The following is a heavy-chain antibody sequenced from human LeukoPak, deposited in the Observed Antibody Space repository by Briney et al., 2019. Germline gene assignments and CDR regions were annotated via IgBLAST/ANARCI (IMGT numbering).Heavy chain of an antibody. CDR3: ARDQNYYGSGSYAPYYYYGMDV. CDR2: INSDGSST. CDR1: GFTFSSYW. V-gene: IGHV3-74*01. D-gene: IGHD3-10*01. J-gene: IGHJ6*04. Sequence: GGSLRLSCAASGFTFSSYWMHWVRQAPGKGLVWVSRINSDGSSTSYADSVKGRFTISRDNAKNTLYLQMNGLRAEDTAVYYCARDQNYYGSGSYAPYYYYGMDVWGKGTTVTVSS.